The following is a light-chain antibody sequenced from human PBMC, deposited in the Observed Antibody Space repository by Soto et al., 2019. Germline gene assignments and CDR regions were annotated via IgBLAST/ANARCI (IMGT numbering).Light chain of an antibody. CDR2: AAS. V-gene: IGKV1-27*01. CDR1: QDISNN. Sequence: DIQMTQSPSSLSAYVGDRVTITCRASQDISNNLVWYQQKPGKVPELLIYAASTLHSGVPSRFSGSGSGTDFTLTISSLQPEDVASYYCQKYNSDPFTFGPGTKVDIK. CDR3: QKYNSDPFT. J-gene: IGKJ3*01.